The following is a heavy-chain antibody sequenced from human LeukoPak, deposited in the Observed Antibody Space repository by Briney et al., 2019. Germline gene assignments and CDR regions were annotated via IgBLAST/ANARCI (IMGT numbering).Heavy chain of an antibody. J-gene: IGHJ4*02. D-gene: IGHD3-10*01. V-gene: IGHV3-11*06. CDR3: VKSYHYGSGSYYPY. CDR2: ISGGSRYT. CDR1: GFTLSDYY. Sequence: PGGSLRLSCAASGFTLSDYYMSWIRQAPGKGLERVSYISGGSRYTNYADSVKGRFTISRDNSKNTLYLHMSSLRTEDTAVYYCVKSYHYGSGSYYPYWGQGTLVTVSS.